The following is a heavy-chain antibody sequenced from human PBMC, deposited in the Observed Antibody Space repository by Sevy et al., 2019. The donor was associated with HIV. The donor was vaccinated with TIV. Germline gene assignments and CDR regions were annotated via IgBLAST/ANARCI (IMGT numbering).Heavy chain of an antibody. CDR3: TRVEGAADWGMDV. J-gene: IGHJ6*02. D-gene: IGHD1-26*01. CDR1: GFTFDDYT. Sequence: GGSLRLACRASGFTFDDYTMSWVRLAPGKGLEWVAFLRSKAYGGTTEYAASVKGRFTISRDESKSIAYLQMNSLKTEDTAVYYCTRVEGAADWGMDVWGQGTTVTVSS. CDR2: LRSKAYGGTT. V-gene: IGHV3-49*04.